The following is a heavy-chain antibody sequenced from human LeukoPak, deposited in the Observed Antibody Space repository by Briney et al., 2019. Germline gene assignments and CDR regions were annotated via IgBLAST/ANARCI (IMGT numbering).Heavy chain of an antibody. CDR1: GGSISGYY. J-gene: IGHJ3*02. V-gene: IGHV4-59*08. D-gene: IGHD3-9*01. CDR3: ARPWYTPPGYYDAFDI. Sequence: SETLSLTCTVSGGSISGYYWRWIRQPPGKGLEWIGYIHYSGSTNYNPSLKSRVTISVDTSKNQFSLKLRSVTAADMAVYYCARPWYTPPGYYDAFDIWGQGTMVTVSS. CDR2: IHYSGST.